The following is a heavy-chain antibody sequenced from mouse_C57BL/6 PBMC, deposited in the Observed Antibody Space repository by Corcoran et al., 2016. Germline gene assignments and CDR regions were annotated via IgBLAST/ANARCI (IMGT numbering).Heavy chain of an antibody. CDR3: AREEDSNYYAMDY. J-gene: IGHJ4*01. CDR1: GYAFSSYW. D-gene: IGHD2-5*01. Sequence: QVQLQQSGAELVKPGASVKISCKASGYAFSSYWMNWVKQRPGTGLEWIGQIYPGDGDTNYNGKFKGKATLTADKSSSTAYMQLSSLTSEDSAVYFCAREEDSNYYAMDYWGQGTSVTVSS. CDR2: IYPGDGDT. V-gene: IGHV1-80*01.